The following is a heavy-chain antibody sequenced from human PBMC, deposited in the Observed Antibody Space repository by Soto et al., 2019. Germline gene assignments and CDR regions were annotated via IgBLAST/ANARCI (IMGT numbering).Heavy chain of an antibody. CDR2: ISAYNGNT. V-gene: IGHV1-18*01. D-gene: IGHD6-19*01. CDR1: GYTFTSYG. J-gene: IGHJ6*02. Sequence: QVQLVQSGAEVKKPGASVKVSCKASGYTFTSYGISWVRQAPGQGLEWMGWISAYNGNTNYAQKLQGRVTMTTDTSTSTAYMELRSLGSDDTAVYYCARGDALYSSGWIPSGGMDVWGQGTTVTVSS. CDR3: ARGDALYSSGWIPSGGMDV.